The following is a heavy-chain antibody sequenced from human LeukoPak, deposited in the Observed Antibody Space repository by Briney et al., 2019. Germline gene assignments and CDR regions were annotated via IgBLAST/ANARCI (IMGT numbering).Heavy chain of an antibody. J-gene: IGHJ4*02. Sequence: GESLKISCQGSGYRFTNYWIGWVRQMPGKGPEGMGIIYPGDSDTRYSPSFQGQVTISADKSISTAYLQWSSLKASDTAMYYCARLARNNIAVAPYAYWGQGTLVTVSS. V-gene: IGHV5-51*01. D-gene: IGHD6-19*01. CDR1: GYRFTNYW. CDR3: ARLARNNIAVAPYAY. CDR2: IYPGDSDT.